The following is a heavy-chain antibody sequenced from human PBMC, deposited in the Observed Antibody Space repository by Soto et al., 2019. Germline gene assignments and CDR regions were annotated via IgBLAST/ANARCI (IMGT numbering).Heavy chain of an antibody. D-gene: IGHD2-2*01. CDR2: INPQTGGT. V-gene: IGHV1-2*02. J-gene: IGHJ6*02. CDR3: ARERYQVISDGMDV. CDR1: GYTFTGYY. Sequence: ASVKVSCKASGYTFTGYYIHWVREAPGQGLEWTGWINPQTGGTSYAQKFQGRVTLSRDTSINTAYLELSRLTFDDAAVYFCARERYQVISDGMDVWGQGTTVTVSS.